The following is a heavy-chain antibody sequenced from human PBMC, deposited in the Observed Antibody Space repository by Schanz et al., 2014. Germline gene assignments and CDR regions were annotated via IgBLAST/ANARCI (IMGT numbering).Heavy chain of an antibody. D-gene: IGHD3-10*01. V-gene: IGHV3-15*01. Sequence: EVHLVESGGGLVKPGGSLRLSCAASGFTFNNAWMSWVRQAPGRGLEWVGRIKSKTDGETTDYAAPVKGRFSISRDDSKSTLYLQMNSLKTEDTAVYYCTTPDYYGSGSYSDAFDIWGQGTKVTVSS. CDR3: TTPDYYGSGSYSDAFDI. CDR1: GFTFNNAW. J-gene: IGHJ3*02. CDR2: IKSKTDGETT.